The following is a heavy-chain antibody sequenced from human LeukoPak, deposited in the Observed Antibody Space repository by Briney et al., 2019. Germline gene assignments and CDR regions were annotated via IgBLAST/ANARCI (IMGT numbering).Heavy chain of an antibody. CDR3: ARGTGYSYGYGYFQH. D-gene: IGHD5-18*01. CDR2: INPSTTSA. CDR1: GYTFTGYY. V-gene: IGHV1-46*01. J-gene: IGHJ1*01. Sequence: ASVKVSCKASGYTFTGYYMHWVRQAPGQGLEWMGIINPSTTSATYAQKLQGRVTITADESTSTAYMELSSLRSEDTAVYYCARGTGYSYGYGYFQHWGQGTLVTVSS.